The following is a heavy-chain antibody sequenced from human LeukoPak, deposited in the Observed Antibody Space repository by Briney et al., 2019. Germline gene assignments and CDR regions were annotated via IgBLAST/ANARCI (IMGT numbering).Heavy chain of an antibody. J-gene: IGHJ4*02. CDR3: TRVRLGAATRYFDY. V-gene: IGHV3-72*01. CDR2: FKNKSDSYGT. D-gene: IGHD1-26*01. Sequence: QPGGPLRLSCAASGFSFSDHYVDWVRLAPGKGLEWVGLFKNKSDSYGTDYAACVKGRLTLSRDDSKDSLYLQMNSLGSEDTALYYCTRVRLGAATRYFDYWGQGTLVTVSS. CDR1: GFSFSDHY.